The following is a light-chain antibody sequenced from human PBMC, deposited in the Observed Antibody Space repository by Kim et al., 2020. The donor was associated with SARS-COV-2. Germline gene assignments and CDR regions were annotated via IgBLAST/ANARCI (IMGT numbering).Light chain of an antibody. CDR1: TSNVGKTF. J-gene: IGLJ3*02. CDR2: ANN. CDR3: AAWDDTLSARV. V-gene: IGLV1-47*02. Sequence: QSVLTQPPSASGAPGQSVTVSCSGTTSNVGKTFVYWYQHLPGTAPRLLIYANNQRPSGVPDRFSGSKSGTSASLAISGLRSEDEADYYCAAWDDTLSARVFGGGTQLTV.